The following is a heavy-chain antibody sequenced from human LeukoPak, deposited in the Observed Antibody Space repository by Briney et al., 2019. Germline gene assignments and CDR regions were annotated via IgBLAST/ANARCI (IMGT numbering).Heavy chain of an antibody. CDR2: ISSSSGYI. J-gene: IGHJ3*02. Sequence: GGSLRLPCAASGFTFSSYSMNWVRQAPGKGLEWVSSISSSSGYIYYADSVKGRFTISRDNAKNSLYLQMNSLRAEDTAVYYCASYGIYCSGGSCYPDAFDIWGQGTMVTVSS. CDR3: ASYGIYCSGGSCYPDAFDI. CDR1: GFTFSSYS. V-gene: IGHV3-21*01. D-gene: IGHD2-15*01.